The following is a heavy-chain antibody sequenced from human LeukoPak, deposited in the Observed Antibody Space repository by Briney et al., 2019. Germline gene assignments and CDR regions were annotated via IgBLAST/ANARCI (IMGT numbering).Heavy chain of an antibody. CDR3: ATAIGGGCNYFDY. V-gene: IGHV1-24*01. CDR1: GYTLTELS. CDR2: FDPEDGET. D-gene: IGHD3-16*01. J-gene: IGHJ4*02. Sequence: GASVKVSCKVSGYTLTELSMHWVRQAPGEGLEWMGGFDPEDGETIYAQKFQGRVTMTEDTSTDTAYMELSSLRSEDTAVYYCATAIGGGCNYFDYWGQGTLVTVSS.